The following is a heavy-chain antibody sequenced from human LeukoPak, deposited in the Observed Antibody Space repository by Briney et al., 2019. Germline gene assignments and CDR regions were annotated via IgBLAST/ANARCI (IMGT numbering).Heavy chain of an antibody. Sequence: PGGSLRLSCAASGFTFSSYAMSWVRQAPGKGLEWVSAISGSGGSTYYADSVKGRFTISRDNSKNTLYLQMNSLRAEDTAVYYCAAGGGFGELFLVDYWGQGTLVTVSS. CDR3: AAGGGFGELFLVDY. V-gene: IGHV3-23*01. D-gene: IGHD3-10*01. J-gene: IGHJ4*02. CDR1: GFTFSSYA. CDR2: ISGSGGST.